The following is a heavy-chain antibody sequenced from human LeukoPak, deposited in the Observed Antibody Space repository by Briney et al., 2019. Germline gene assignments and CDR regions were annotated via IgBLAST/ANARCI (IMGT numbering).Heavy chain of an antibody. J-gene: IGHJ4*02. V-gene: IGHV3-33*01. D-gene: IGHD6-19*01. Sequence: GGSLRLSCAASGFTFRSYGMHWVRQAPGKGLEWVAVIWYDGSNKYYADSVKGRFTVSRDNSKNTLYLQMNSLRAEDTAVYYCAAAVASSSGWYADYWGQGTLVTVSS. CDR3: AAAVASSSGWYADY. CDR1: GFTFRSYG. CDR2: IWYDGSNK.